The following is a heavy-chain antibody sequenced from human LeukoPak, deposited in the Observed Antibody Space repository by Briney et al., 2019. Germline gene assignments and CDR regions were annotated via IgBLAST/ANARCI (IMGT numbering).Heavy chain of an antibody. D-gene: IGHD3-10*01. CDR2: ISGSGGST. V-gene: IGHV3-23*01. CDR1: GFTFSSYA. J-gene: IGHJ4*02. CDR3: AKRDGGRMVRGSDYFDY. Sequence: SGGSLRLSCAASGFTFSSYAMSWVRQAPGKGLEWVSAISGSGGSTYYADSVKGRFTISRDNSKNTLYLQMNSLRAEDTAVYYCAKRDGGRMVRGSDYFDYWGQGTLVTVSS.